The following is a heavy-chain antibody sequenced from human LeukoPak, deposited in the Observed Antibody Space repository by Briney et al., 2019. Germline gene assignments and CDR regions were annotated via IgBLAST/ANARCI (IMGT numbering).Heavy chain of an antibody. CDR3: ARRGSGSYYKGAAFDI. Sequence: SETLSLTCTVSGGSISSSSYYWGWIRQPPGKGLEWIGSIYYSGSTYYNPSLKSRVTISVDKSKNQFSLKLSSVTAADTAVYYCARRGSGSYYKGAAFDIWGQGTMVTVSS. CDR1: GGSISSSSYY. J-gene: IGHJ3*02. CDR2: IYYSGST. D-gene: IGHD3-10*01. V-gene: IGHV4-39*07.